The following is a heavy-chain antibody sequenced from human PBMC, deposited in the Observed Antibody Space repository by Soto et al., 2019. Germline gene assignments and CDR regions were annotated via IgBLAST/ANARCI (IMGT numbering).Heavy chain of an antibody. CDR1: GDSTVNSY. CDR2: LSYNGGT. Sequence: SETLSLTCTVSGDSTVNSYWSWIRQAPGKGPEWLGYLSYNGGTNHNPSLKTRVTISLDTSKNQFSLMLDSVTAADTAVYYCARELRLHAWAASYFDYWTQGTLVTVSS. J-gene: IGHJ4*02. D-gene: IGHD4-4*01. CDR3: ARELRLHAWAASYFDY. V-gene: IGHV4-59*01.